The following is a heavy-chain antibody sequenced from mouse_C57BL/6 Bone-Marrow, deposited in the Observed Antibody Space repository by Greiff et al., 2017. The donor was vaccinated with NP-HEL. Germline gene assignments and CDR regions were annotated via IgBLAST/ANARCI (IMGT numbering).Heavy chain of an antibody. CDR3: ARERIYYDYGDCYFDV. J-gene: IGHJ1*03. CDR2: INPNNGGT. Sequence: VQLKESGPELVKPGASVKIPCKASGYTFTDYNMDWVKQSHGKSLEWIGDINPNNGGTIYNQKFKGKATLTVDKSSSTAYMDLRSLTSEDTAVYYCARERIYYDYGDCYFDVWGTGTTVTVSS. V-gene: IGHV1-18*01. D-gene: IGHD2-4*01. CDR1: GYTFTDYN.